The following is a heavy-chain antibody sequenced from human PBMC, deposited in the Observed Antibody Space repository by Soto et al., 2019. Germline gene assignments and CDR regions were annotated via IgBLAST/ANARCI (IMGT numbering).Heavy chain of an antibody. D-gene: IGHD3-3*01. Sequence: QVQVVQSGTEVKKPGASVKVSCKASGYTFTDYYMHWVRQAPGQGLEWMGWINLKSGGTNYAQKFQGRVTMTRDTSISTAYMELSRLTSDDTXVYYCARGGITIFGVVDYWGQGTLVTVSS. J-gene: IGHJ4*02. CDR3: ARGGITIFGVVDY. CDR1: GYTFTDYY. CDR2: INLKSGGT. V-gene: IGHV1-2*02.